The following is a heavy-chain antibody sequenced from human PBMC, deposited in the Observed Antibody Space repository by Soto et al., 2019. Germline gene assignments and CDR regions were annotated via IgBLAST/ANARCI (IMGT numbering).Heavy chain of an antibody. CDR2: ISSSSSYT. Sequence: RLSCAASGFTFSDYYMSWIRQAPGKGLEWVSYISSSSSYTNYADSVKGRFTISRDNAKNSLYLQMNSLRAEDTAVYYCARERGDYFDYYYGMDVWGQGTTVTVSS. CDR1: GFTFSDYY. CDR3: ARERGDYFDYYYGMDV. J-gene: IGHJ6*02. D-gene: IGHD4-17*01. V-gene: IGHV3-11*06.